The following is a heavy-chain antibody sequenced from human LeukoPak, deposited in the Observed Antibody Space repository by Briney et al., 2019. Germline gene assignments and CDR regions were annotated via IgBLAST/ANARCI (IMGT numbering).Heavy chain of an antibody. V-gene: IGHV4-59*08. D-gene: IGHD3-22*01. CDR1: GGSISSYY. J-gene: IGHJ3*02. CDR2: IYYSGST. Sequence: PSETLSLTCTVSGGSISSYYWSWIRQPPGKGLEWIGYIYYSGSTNYNPSLKSRVIISVDTSKNQFSLKLSSVTAADTAVYYCARRPPYYYDSSGYLSVYAFDIWGQGTMVTVSS. CDR3: ARRPPYYYDSSGYLSVYAFDI.